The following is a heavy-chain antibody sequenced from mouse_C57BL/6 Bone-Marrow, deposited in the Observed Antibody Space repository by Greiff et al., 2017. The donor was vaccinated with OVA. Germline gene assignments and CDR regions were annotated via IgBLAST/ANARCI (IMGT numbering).Heavy chain of an antibody. CDR2: IDPSDSET. CDR1: GYTFTSYW. Sequence: QVQLKQPGAELVRPGSSVKLSCKASGYTFTSYWMHWVKQRPIQGLEWIGNIDPSDSETHYNQKFKDKATLTVDKSSSTAYMQLSSLTSEDSAVYYCARPHYYGSSFDVWGTGTTVTVSS. J-gene: IGHJ1*03. CDR3: ARPHYYGSSFDV. D-gene: IGHD1-1*01. V-gene: IGHV1-52*01.